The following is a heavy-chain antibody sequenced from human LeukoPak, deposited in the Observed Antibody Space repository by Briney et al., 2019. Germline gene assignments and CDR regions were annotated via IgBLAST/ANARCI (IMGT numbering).Heavy chain of an antibody. V-gene: IGHV3-30-3*01. CDR1: GLTFSTYA. D-gene: IGHD7-27*01. Sequence: PGRSLRLSCAASGLTFSTYAMHWVRQAPGKGLEWVAFISYDGTNKYCADSVKGRFTISRDNSKNTLYLQMNSLRAEDTALYYCAREILTGYAFDIWGQGTMVTVSS. CDR3: AREILTGYAFDI. J-gene: IGHJ3*02. CDR2: ISYDGTNK.